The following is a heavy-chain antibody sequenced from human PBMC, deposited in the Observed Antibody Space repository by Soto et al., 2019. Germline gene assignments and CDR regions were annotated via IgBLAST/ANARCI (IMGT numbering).Heavy chain of an antibody. D-gene: IGHD6-19*01. V-gene: IGHV3-11*05. CDR2: ISSSSSYT. CDR1: GFTFSDYY. J-gene: IGHJ4*02. Sequence: GGSLRLSCAASGFTFSDYYMSWIRQAPGKGLEWVSYISSSSSYTNYADSVKGRFTISRDNAKNSLYLQMNSLRAEDTAVYYCARDLVAVAGTDYWGQGTLVTVSS. CDR3: ARDLVAVAGTDY.